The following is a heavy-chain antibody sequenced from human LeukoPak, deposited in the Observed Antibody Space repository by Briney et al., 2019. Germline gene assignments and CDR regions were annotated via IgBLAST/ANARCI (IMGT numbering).Heavy chain of an antibody. V-gene: IGHV3-23*01. Sequence: GGSLRLSCAASGFTFSTYAMSWVRQAPGKGLEWVSTISGSGGGTYFADSVKGRFTISRDNSKNTLYLQMNSLRAEDTAVYYCARDLGDYYDRRGPREYWFDPWGQGTLVTVSS. D-gene: IGHD3-22*01. CDR3: ARDLGDYYDRRGPREYWFDP. CDR1: GFTFSTYA. J-gene: IGHJ5*02. CDR2: ISGSGGGT.